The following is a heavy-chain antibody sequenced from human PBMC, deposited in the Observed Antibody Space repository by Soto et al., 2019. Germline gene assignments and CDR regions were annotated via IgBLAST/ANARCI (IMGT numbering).Heavy chain of an antibody. J-gene: IGHJ4*02. CDR1: VFTFSSYS. V-gene: IGHV3-21*01. Sequence: NPVGSVRLSCASSVFTFSSYSMNCVRHSPGKGLEWVSSISSSSSYIYYADSVKGRFTISRDNAKNSLYLKMNSLRAEDTAVYYCARDYLPRRAQPHLFEYWGQRTWVNVSS. CDR2: ISSSSSYI. CDR3: ARDYLPRRAQPHLFEY. D-gene: IGHD2-2*01.